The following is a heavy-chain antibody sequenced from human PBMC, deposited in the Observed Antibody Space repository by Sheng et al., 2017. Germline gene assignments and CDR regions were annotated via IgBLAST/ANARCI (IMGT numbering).Heavy chain of an antibody. CDR3: ARDPSRTAARPRLDY. CDR1: GFPFSAYA. J-gene: IGHJ4*02. V-gene: IGHV3-30*04. Sequence: QVQLLESGGGVVQPGRSLRLSCAASGFPFSAYAMHWVRQAPGKGLEWVAVISYDGGDQYYADSVKGRFTISRDDSKNTLYLQMNSLRGEDTAVYYCARDPSRTAARPRLDYWGQGTLVTVSS. D-gene: IGHD6-6*01. CDR2: ISYDGGDQ.